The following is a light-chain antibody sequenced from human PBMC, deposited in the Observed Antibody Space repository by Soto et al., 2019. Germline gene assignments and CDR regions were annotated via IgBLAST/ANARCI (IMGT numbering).Light chain of an antibody. CDR3: QQYGSSLGVT. J-gene: IGKJ4*01. CDR1: QSVSSSY. CDR2: GAS. V-gene: IGKV3-20*01. Sequence: IVLTQSPCTLSLSPGERATLSCRASQSVSSSYLAWYQQKPDQAPRLLIYGASSRATGIPDRFSGSGSGTDFTLTISRLEPEDFAVYYCQQYGSSLGVTFGGGTKVDIK.